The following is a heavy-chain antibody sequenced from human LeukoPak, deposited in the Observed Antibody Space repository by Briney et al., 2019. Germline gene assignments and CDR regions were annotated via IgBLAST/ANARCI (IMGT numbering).Heavy chain of an antibody. CDR2: ISNDGSKK. CDR3: AKDRYSYAFGYSDS. Sequence: PGGSLRLSCAASGFTFSSYGMHWVRLAPGKGLDWVAVISNDGSKKYYADSVKGRFTISRDNSKNTLSLQVSSLRTEDTAVYYCAKDRYSYAFGYSDSWGQGTLVTVSS. CDR1: GFTFSSYG. V-gene: IGHV3-30*18. D-gene: IGHD5-18*01. J-gene: IGHJ4*02.